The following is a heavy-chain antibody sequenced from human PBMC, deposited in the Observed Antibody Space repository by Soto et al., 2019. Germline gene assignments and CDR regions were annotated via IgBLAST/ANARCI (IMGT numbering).Heavy chain of an antibody. CDR3: VRDGDGKVPTINVFDY. J-gene: IGHJ4*01. CDR1: GFTFSSYA. Sequence: GGSLRLSCAASGFTFSSYAMSWVRQAPGKGLERVSVISGSGGSTYYADSVKGRSTISRDNAKNSLYLQMNSLRPEDTAVYYCVRDGDGKVPTINVFDYWGPGTLVPVSS. D-gene: IGHD5-12*01. V-gene: IGHV3-23*01. CDR2: ISGSGGST.